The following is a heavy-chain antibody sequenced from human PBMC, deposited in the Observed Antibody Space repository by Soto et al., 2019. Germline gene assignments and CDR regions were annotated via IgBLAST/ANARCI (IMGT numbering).Heavy chain of an antibody. CDR3: AKEAFDSTVTTYFDS. D-gene: IGHD4-17*01. Sequence: FTSSRDKSKNTLYLQMNSLRAEDTAVYYCAKEAFDSTVTTYFDSWGQGTLVTVSS. V-gene: IGHV3-23*01. J-gene: IGHJ4*02.